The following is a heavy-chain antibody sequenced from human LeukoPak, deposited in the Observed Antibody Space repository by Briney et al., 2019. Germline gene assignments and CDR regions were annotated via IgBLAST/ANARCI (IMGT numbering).Heavy chain of an antibody. CDR2: IIPILGIA. J-gene: IGHJ5*02. D-gene: IGHD4-23*01. CDR1: GGTFSSYA. V-gene: IGHV1-69*04. Sequence: GSSVKVSCKASGGTFSSYAISWVRQAPGQGLEWMGRIIPILGIANYAQKFQGRVTITADKSTSTAYMELSSLRSEDTAVYYCAREVTPSGFDPWGQGTLVTVSS. CDR3: AREVTPSGFDP.